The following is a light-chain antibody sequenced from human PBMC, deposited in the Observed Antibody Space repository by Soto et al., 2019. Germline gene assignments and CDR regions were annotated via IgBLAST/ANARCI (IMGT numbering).Light chain of an antibody. V-gene: IGKV1-5*03. Sequence: DVQMTQSPSTLSASVGDTVTITCRGSQSIFSWLAWFQHKPGKAPELLIYQASSLETGVSYRFSGSGSGIEFTLTINSLEPDDFATYFCQQYMIYPYTVGQGTEVEIK. CDR1: QSIFSW. J-gene: IGKJ2*01. CDR2: QAS. CDR3: QQYMIYPYT.